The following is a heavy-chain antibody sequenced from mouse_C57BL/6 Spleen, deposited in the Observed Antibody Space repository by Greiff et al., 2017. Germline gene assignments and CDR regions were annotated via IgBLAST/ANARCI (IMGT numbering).Heavy chain of an antibody. CDR3: AREGSLDSSGCVGSSMDY. D-gene: IGHD3-2*02. CDR2: IDPEDGGT. J-gene: IGHJ4*01. V-gene: IGHV14-2*01. Sequence: EVQLQQSGAELVKPGASVKLSCTASGYTFNDYYMHWVKQRPEQGLEWIGRIDPEDGGTKYDAHFPGKATMTADPSSNTAYLQLSSLTSEETAVYYCAREGSLDSSGCVGSSMDYWGQGTSVTVSS. CDR1: GYTFNDYY.